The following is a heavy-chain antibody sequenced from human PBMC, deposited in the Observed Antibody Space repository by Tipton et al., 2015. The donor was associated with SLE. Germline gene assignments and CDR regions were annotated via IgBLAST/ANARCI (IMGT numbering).Heavy chain of an antibody. CDR3: ARTVGQSYYFDY. CDR2: IYYSGST. V-gene: IGHV4-39*01. J-gene: IGHJ4*02. D-gene: IGHD4-11*01. Sequence: TLSLTCTVSGGSISSSSYYWGWIRQPPGKGLEWIGSIYYSGSTYYNPSLKSRVTISVETSKNQFSLKLSSVTAADTAVYYCARTVGQSYYFDYWGQGTLVTVSS. CDR1: GGSISSSSYY.